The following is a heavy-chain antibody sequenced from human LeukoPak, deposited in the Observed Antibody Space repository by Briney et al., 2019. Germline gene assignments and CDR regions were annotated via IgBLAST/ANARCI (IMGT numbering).Heavy chain of an antibody. CDR2: IRYDGSNK. D-gene: IGHD2-15*01. CDR1: GFTFSSYG. CDR3: ARVLRYCSGGNCYSGGLGYMDV. J-gene: IGHJ6*03. Sequence: GGSLRLSCAASGFTFSSYGMYWVRQAPGGGLEWVAFIRYDGSNKYYADSVKGRFIISRDNAKNSLFLQMNSLRAEDTAVYYCARVLRYCSGGNCYSGGLGYMDVWGKGTTVTISS. V-gene: IGHV3-30*02.